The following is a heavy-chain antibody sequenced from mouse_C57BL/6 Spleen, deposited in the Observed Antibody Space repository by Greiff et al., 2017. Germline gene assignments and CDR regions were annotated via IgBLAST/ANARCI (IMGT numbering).Heavy chain of an antibody. CDR1: GFSLTSYG. D-gene: IGHD3-3*01. Sequence: QVQLQQPGPGLVQPSQSLSITCTVSGFSLTSYGVHWVRQSPGKGLEWLGVIWSGGSTDYNAAFISRLSISKDNSKSQVFFKMNSLQADDTAIYYCARNPGQGRYFDVWGTGTTVTVSS. CDR2: IWSGGST. CDR3: ARNPGQGRYFDV. V-gene: IGHV2-2*01. J-gene: IGHJ1*03.